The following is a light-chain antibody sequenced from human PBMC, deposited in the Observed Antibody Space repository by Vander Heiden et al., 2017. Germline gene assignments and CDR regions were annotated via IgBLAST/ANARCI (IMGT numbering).Light chain of an antibody. J-gene: IGKJ2*01. CDR2: KAS. CDR3: QQDISYPYT. V-gene: IGKV1-5*03. Sequence: DIQMTQSPSTLSASVGDRVTITCRASQTISTWLAWYQQKPGKAPKLLIYKASSLESGVPSRFSGNGSETEFTLTISSLQPDDFATYYCQQDISYPYTFGQGTKLEIK. CDR1: QTISTW.